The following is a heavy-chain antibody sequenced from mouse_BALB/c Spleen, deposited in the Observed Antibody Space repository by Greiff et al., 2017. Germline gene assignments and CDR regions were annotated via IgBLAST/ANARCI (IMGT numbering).Heavy chain of an antibody. CDR1: GFTFSSYG. CDR3: ARRGGYDEVYYYAMDY. D-gene: IGHD2-2*01. CDR2: ISSGGSYT. J-gene: IGHJ4*01. V-gene: IGHV5-6*02. Sequence: EVMLVESGGDLVKPGGSLKLSCAASGFTFSSYGMSWVRQTPDKRLEWVATISSGGSYTYYPDSVKGRFTISRDNAKNTLYLQMSSLKSEDTAMYYCARRGGYDEVYYYAMDYWGQGTSVTVSS.